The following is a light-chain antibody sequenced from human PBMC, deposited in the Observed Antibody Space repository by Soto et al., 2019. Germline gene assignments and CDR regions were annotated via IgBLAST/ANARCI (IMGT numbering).Light chain of an antibody. CDR3: QSFDSSIVV. CDR2: EDN. J-gene: IGLJ2*01. CDR1: SGGIASNY. Sequence: NFMLTQPHSVSESPGKTVTISCTRSSGGIASNYVQRYQQRPGSAPTTVIYEDNQRPSGVPDRFSGSIDSSSNSASLTISGLKTGDEADYYCQSFDSSIVVFGGGTKLTVL. V-gene: IGLV6-57*04.